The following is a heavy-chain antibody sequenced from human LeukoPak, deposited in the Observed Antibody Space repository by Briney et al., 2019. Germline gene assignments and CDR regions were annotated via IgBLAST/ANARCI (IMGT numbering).Heavy chain of an antibody. CDR1: GFTFDDYG. Sequence: PGGSLRLSCAASGFTFDDYGMSWVRQAPGQGLEWVSGINWNGGSTGYADSVKGRFTISRDNAKNSLYLQMNSLRAEDTALYHCARDRAVAGDDAFDIWGQGTMVTVSS. D-gene: IGHD6-19*01. J-gene: IGHJ3*02. CDR3: ARDRAVAGDDAFDI. CDR2: INWNGGST. V-gene: IGHV3-20*01.